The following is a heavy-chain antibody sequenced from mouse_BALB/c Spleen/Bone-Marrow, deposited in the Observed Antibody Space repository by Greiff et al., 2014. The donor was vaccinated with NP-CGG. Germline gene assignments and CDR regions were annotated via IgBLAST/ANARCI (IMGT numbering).Heavy chain of an antibody. CDR3: ARSIEYRPLTY. D-gene: IGHD2-14*01. CDR2: IDPYYGGI. J-gene: IGHJ3*01. V-gene: IGHV1-39*01. Sequence: EVKLQESGPELEKPGASVKISCKASGYSFTGYNMNWVKQTNGRSLEWIGNIDPYYGGISYNQKFKDKATLTVDKSSSTAYMQLKSRTSEDSAVYYCARSIEYRPLTYWGQGTLVTVSA. CDR1: GYSFTGYN.